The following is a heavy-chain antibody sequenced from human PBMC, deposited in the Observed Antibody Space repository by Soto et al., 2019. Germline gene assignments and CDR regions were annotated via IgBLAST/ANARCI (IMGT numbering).Heavy chain of an antibody. V-gene: IGHV3-30*18. CDR2: ISFDGSNK. Sequence: QVQLVESGGGVVQPGRSLRLSCAASGFTFSSYGMHWVRQAPGKGLEWVAVISFDGSNKHYADSVKGRFTISRDNSKNTLYLQMNSLRAEDTAVYYCAKDSGLYYYYGMDVWGQGTTVTVSS. CDR3: AKDSGLYYYYGMDV. CDR1: GFTFSSYG. J-gene: IGHJ6*02.